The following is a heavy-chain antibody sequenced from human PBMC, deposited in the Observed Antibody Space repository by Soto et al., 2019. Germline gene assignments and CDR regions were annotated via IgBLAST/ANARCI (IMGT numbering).Heavy chain of an antibody. CDR1: GGTFSSYT. CDR2: IIPILGIT. J-gene: IGHJ3*02. Sequence: GASVKVSCKASGGTFSSYTISWVRQAPGQGLEWMGRIIPILGITNYAQKFQGRVTITTDKSTSTAYMELRSLRSEDTAVYYCARDLIGRGDAFDIWGQGTMVTVSS. CDR3: ARDLIGRGDAFDI. D-gene: IGHD2-15*01. V-gene: IGHV1-69*04.